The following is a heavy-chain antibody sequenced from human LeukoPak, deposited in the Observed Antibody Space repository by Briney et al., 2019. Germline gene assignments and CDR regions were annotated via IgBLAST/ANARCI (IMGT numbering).Heavy chain of an antibody. Sequence: GGSLRLSCTASGFTFSDYAMNWVRQAPGKGLEWVGFIRSKTYGGTTEYAASVSDRFTISRDDSKSIAYLQMNSLKTEDTAAYYCSRDVDTFDYWGQGTLVTVSS. CDR3: SRDVDTFDY. V-gene: IGHV3-49*04. J-gene: IGHJ4*02. CDR1: GFTFSDYA. CDR2: IRSKTYGGTT. D-gene: IGHD5-18*01.